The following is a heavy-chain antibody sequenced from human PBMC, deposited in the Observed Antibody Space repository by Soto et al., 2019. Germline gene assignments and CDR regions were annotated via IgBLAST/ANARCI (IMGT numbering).Heavy chain of an antibody. Sequence: PSETLSLTCSVSGGSISSSSYYWGWIRQPPGKGLEWIGSIYYSGSIYYNPSLKSRVTISVDTSKNQFSLKLSSVTAAETAVYYCARQSSGWYNWFNPWGQGTLVTVSS. D-gene: IGHD6-19*01. V-gene: IGHV4-39*01. CDR2: IYYSGSI. CDR3: ARQSSGWYNWFNP. J-gene: IGHJ5*02. CDR1: GGSISSSSYY.